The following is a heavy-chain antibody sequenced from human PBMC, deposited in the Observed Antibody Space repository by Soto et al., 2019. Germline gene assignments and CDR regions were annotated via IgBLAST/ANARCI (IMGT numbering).Heavy chain of an antibody. CDR1: GFTFSSYG. D-gene: IGHD3-22*01. J-gene: IGHJ4*02. Sequence: WGCLGLSCAASGFTFSSYGMHWVRQAPGKGLEWVAVISYDGSNKYYAYSVKGRFTIPRDNSKNTLYLQMNSLRAEDTAVYYCAKDLRNYYDSSGYPDYWGQGTLVTVSS. V-gene: IGHV3-30*18. CDR3: AKDLRNYYDSSGYPDY. CDR2: ISYDGSNK.